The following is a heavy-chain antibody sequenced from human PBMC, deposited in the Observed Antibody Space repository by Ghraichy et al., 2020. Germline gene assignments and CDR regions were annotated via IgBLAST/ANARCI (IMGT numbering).Heavy chain of an antibody. D-gene: IGHD6-19*01. Sequence: GESMNISCVVSGFTFSSYAMNWVRQAPGKGLEWVSTISGSGGGTYYADSVKGRFTISRDNSKNTLYLQMHSLRAEDTAVYYCAKAGYSSGWYLDYFDYWGQGTLVTVSS. CDR2: ISGSGGGT. J-gene: IGHJ4*02. CDR3: AKAGYSSGWYLDYFDY. V-gene: IGHV3-23*01. CDR1: GFTFSSYA.